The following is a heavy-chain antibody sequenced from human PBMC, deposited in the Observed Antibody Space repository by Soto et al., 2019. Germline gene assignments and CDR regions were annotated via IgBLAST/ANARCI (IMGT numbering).Heavy chain of an antibody. CDR1: GGSISSYY. J-gene: IGHJ6*03. V-gene: IGHV4-59*01. D-gene: IGHD3-9*01. CDR2: IYYSGST. Sequence: SETLSLTCTVSGGSISSYYWSWIRQPPGKGLEWIGYIYYSGSTNYNPSLKSRVTISVDTSKNQFSLKLSSVTAADTAVYYCARDSILDILTGYPMGYYYMDVWGKGTTVTVSS. CDR3: ARDSILDILTGYPMGYYYMDV.